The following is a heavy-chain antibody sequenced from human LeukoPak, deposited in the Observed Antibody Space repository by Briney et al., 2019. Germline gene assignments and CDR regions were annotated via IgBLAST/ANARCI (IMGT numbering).Heavy chain of an antibody. CDR1: GGSISSYY. CDR2: IYYSGST. Sequence: SETLSLTCTVSGGSISSYYWSWIRQPPGKGLEWIGYIYYSGSTNYNPSLKSRVTISVDTSKNQFSLKLSSVTAADTAVCYCAREKALYYYGSGSYYYFDYWGQGTLVTVSS. J-gene: IGHJ4*02. V-gene: IGHV4-59*01. CDR3: AREKALYYYGSGSYYYFDY. D-gene: IGHD3-10*01.